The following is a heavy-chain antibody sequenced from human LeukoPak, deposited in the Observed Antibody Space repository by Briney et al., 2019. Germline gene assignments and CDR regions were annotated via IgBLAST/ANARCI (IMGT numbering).Heavy chain of an antibody. V-gene: IGHV4-38-2*02. CDR2: INHSGST. CDR3: AGKTDDILTGYYTSFDY. Sequence: SETLSLTCTVSGYSISSGYYWSWVRQPPGKGLEWIGEINHSGSTNYNPSLKSRVTISVDTSKNQFSLKLSSVTAADTAVYYCAGKTDDILTGYYTSFDYWGQGTLVTVSS. J-gene: IGHJ4*02. D-gene: IGHD3-9*01. CDR1: GYSISSGYY.